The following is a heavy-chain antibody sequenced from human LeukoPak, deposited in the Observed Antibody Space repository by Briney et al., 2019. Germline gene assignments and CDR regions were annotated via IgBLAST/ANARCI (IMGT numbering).Heavy chain of an antibody. Sequence: GGSLRLSCAASGFTFSSYSMNWVRQAPGKGLEWVSYISSSSSTIYYADSVKGRFTLSRDISKNTLYLQMNSLRAEDTAVYYCARDVRAAPHYDFFHYGMDVWGPGTTVTVAS. CDR3: ARDVRAAPHYDFFHYGMDV. V-gene: IGHV3-48*01. J-gene: IGHJ6*02. CDR1: GFTFSSYS. D-gene: IGHD3-22*01. CDR2: ISSSSSTI.